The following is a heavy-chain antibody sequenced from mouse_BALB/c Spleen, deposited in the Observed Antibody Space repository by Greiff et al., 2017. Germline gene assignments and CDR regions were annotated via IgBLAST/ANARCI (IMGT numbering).Heavy chain of an antibody. J-gene: IGHJ2*01. CDR2: INPYNDGT. CDR3: ARNYGSSTRYYFDY. V-gene: IGHV1-14*01. Sequence: VQLQQSGPELVKPGASVKMSCKASGYTFTSYVMHWVKQKPGQGLEWIGYINPYNDGTKYNEKFKGKATLTSDKSSSTAYMELSSLTSEDSAVYYCARNYGSSTRYYFDYWGQGTTLTVSS. CDR1: GYTFTSYV. D-gene: IGHD1-1*01.